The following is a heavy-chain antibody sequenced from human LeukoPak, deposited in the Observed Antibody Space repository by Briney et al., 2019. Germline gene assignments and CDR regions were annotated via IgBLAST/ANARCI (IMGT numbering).Heavy chain of an antibody. J-gene: IGHJ3*02. D-gene: IGHD6-19*01. V-gene: IGHV3-21*01. Sequence: GGSLRLSCAASGFTFSSYSMNWVRQAPGKGLEWVSSISSSSSYIYYADSVKGRFTISRDNAKNSLYLQMNSLRAKDTAVYYCARIYSSGWHDAFDIWGQGTMVTVSS. CDR3: ARIYSSGWHDAFDI. CDR2: ISSSSSYI. CDR1: GFTFSSYS.